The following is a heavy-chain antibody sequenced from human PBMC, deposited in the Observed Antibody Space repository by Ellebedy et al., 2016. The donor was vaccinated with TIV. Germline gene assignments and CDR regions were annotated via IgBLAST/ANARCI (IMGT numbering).Heavy chain of an antibody. J-gene: IGHJ4*02. CDR1: GDSVTSSSVA. D-gene: IGHD5-18*01. Sequence: MPSETLSLTCAISGDSVTSSSVAWDWIRQSPSSGLEWLGRTYYRSEWFTEYAVSVKSRIAINPDTSKNQFSLQVNSVTPEDTAVYYCARQGGYSYGYNIWGQGTLVTVSS. V-gene: IGHV6-1*01. CDR3: ARQGGYSYGYNI. CDR2: TYYRSEWFT.